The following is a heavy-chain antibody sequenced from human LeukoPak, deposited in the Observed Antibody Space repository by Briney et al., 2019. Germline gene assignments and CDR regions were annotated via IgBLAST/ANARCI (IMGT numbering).Heavy chain of an antibody. CDR2: ISGSGSST. D-gene: IGHD3-16*02. CDR3: AKSLESYDYVWGSYRSFDY. Sequence: GGSLRLSCAASGFTFSSYAMSWVRQAPGKGLEWVSAISGSGSSTYYADSVKGRFTISRDNSKNTLYLQMHSLRAEDTAVYYCAKSLESYDYVWGSYRSFDYWGQGTLVTVSS. V-gene: IGHV3-23*01. J-gene: IGHJ4*02. CDR1: GFTFSSYA.